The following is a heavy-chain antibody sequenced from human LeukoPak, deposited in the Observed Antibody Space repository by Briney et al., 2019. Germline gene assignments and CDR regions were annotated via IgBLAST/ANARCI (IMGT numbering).Heavy chain of an antibody. CDR3: ARPTRWLLEWDAFDI. D-gene: IGHD5-24*01. V-gene: IGHV4-59*01. Sequence: PSETLSLTCTVSGGSISSYYWSWIRQPPGKGLEWIGYIYYSGSTNYNPSLKSRVTISVDTSKNQFSLKLSSVTAADTAVYYCARPTRWLLEWDAFDIWGQGTMVTVSS. J-gene: IGHJ3*02. CDR1: GGSISSYY. CDR2: IYYSGST.